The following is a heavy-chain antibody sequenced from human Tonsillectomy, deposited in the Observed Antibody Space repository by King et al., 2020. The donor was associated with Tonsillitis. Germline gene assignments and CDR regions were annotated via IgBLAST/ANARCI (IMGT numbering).Heavy chain of an antibody. Sequence: QLQESGPGLVKPSQTLSLTCTVSGGSISSGGYYWSWIRQHPGKGLEWIGYIYHSGSTYYNPSLESRVTISVDTSKNHFSLKLSSVTTADTVVYYCARANGWNEAPEYWGQGTLVTVSS. J-gene: IGHJ4*02. CDR1: GGSISSGGYY. CDR2: IYHSGST. V-gene: IGHV4-31*03. CDR3: ARANGWNEAPEY. D-gene: IGHD1-1*01.